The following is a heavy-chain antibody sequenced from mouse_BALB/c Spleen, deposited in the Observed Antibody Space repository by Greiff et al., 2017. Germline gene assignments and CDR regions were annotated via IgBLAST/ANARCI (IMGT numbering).Heavy chain of an antibody. CDR1: GFTFSSYT. CDR2: ISNGGGST. CDR3: ARHGSSPSKAMDY. J-gene: IGHJ4*01. Sequence: DVKLVESGGGLVQPGGSLKLSCAASGFTFSSYTMSWVRQTPEKRLEWVASISNGGGSTYYPDTVKGRFTISRDNAKNTLDLQLSSLKSEDTAMYYGARHGSSPSKAMDYWGQGTSVTVSS. V-gene: IGHV5-12-2*01. D-gene: IGHD1-1*01.